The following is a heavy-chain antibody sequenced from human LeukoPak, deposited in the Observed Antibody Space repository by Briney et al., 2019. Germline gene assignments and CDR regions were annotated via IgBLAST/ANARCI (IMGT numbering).Heavy chain of an antibody. CDR2: IYTSGST. J-gene: IGHJ4*02. D-gene: IGHD5-18*01. CDR3: ARESSNPPSAMVDY. Sequence: SQTLSLTCTVSGGSISSGSYYWSWIRQPAGTGLEWIGRIYTSGSTNYNPSLKSRVTISVDTSKNQFSLKLSSVTAADTAVYYCARESSNPPSAMVDYWGQGTLVTVSS. CDR1: GGSISSGSYY. V-gene: IGHV4-61*02.